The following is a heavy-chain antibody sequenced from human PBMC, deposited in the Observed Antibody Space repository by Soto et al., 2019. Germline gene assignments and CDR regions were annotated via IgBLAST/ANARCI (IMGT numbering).Heavy chain of an antibody. J-gene: IGHJ6*02. CDR1: GDTFKNCV. Sequence: QVQVVQSGVEVRRPGSSVKVSCKASGDTFKNCVISWVRQAPGQGLEWMGGIIPLFGTTDFAQRFQGRLTITPDESTTTAYMDLSRLRSEDTAIYYCAAELGFGKLSVVWGQGTTVIVSS. D-gene: IGHD3-10*01. CDR2: IIPLFGTT. CDR3: AAELGFGKLSVV. V-gene: IGHV1-69*01.